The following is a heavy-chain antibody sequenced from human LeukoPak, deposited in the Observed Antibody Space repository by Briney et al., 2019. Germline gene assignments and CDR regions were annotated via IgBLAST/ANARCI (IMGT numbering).Heavy chain of an antibody. Sequence: SETLSLTXAVYGGSFSGYYWSWIRQPPGKGLEWIGEINHSGSTNYNPSLKSRVTISVDTSKNQFSLKLSSVTAADTAVYYCARRLITMIVVVIAVPYFDYWGQGTLVTVSS. CDR3: ARRLITMIVVVIAVPYFDY. CDR2: INHSGST. V-gene: IGHV4-34*01. CDR1: GGSFSGYY. J-gene: IGHJ4*02. D-gene: IGHD3-22*01.